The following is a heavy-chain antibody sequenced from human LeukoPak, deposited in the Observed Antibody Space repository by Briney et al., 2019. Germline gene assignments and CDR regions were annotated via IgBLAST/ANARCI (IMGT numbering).Heavy chain of an antibody. CDR2: ISWNSGSI. D-gene: IGHD3-10*01. CDR1: GFTFDDYA. Sequence: QAGRSLRLSCAASGFTFDDYAMHWVRQAPGKGLEWVSGISWNSGSIGYADSVKGRFTISRDNAKNSLYLQMNSLRAEDTALYYRAKDMGFELLYYFDYWGQGTLVTVSS. V-gene: IGHV3-9*01. J-gene: IGHJ4*02. CDR3: AKDMGFELLYYFDY.